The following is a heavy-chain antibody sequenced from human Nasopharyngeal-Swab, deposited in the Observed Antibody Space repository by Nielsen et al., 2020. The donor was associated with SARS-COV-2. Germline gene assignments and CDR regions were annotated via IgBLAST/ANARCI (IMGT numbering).Heavy chain of an antibody. J-gene: IGHJ4*02. CDR1: GFTFSSYW. D-gene: IGHD3-3*01. CDR3: ASGDFWSGYYAY. V-gene: IGHV3-74*01. Sequence: GGSLRLSCAASGFTFSSYWMHWVRQAPGKGLVWVSRINSGGSSTSYADSVKGRFTISRDNAKNTLYLQMNSLRAEDTAVYYCASGDFWSGYYAYWGQGTLVTVSS. CDR2: INSGGSST.